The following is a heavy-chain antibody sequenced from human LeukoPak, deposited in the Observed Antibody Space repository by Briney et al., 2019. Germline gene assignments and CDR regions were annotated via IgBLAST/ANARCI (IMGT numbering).Heavy chain of an antibody. Sequence: GASLRFSCAASGFTFSSYAMSWVRQAPGKGLEWVSAISGSGGSTYYADSVKGRFTISRDNSKNTLYLQMNSLRAEDTAVYYCAKDRSSGWYHWGQGTLVTVSS. CDR2: ISGSGGST. CDR3: AKDRSSGWYH. V-gene: IGHV3-23*01. J-gene: IGHJ4*02. CDR1: GFTFSSYA. D-gene: IGHD6-19*01.